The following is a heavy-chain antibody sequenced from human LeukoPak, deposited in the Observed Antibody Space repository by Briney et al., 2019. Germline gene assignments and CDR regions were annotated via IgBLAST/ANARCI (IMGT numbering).Heavy chain of an antibody. V-gene: IGHV1-18*01. Sequence: ASVKVSCKASGYTFTSYGISWVRQAPGQGLEWMGWISAYNGNTNYAQKLQGRVTITADKSTSTAYMELSSLRSEDTAVYYCARDHYGTPDYWGQGTLVTVSS. CDR2: ISAYNGNT. D-gene: IGHD3-10*01. CDR1: GYTFTSYG. CDR3: ARDHYGTPDY. J-gene: IGHJ4*02.